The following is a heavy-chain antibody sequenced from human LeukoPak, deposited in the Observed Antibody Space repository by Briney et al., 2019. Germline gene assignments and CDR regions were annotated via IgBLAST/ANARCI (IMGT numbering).Heavy chain of an antibody. CDR2: ISYDGSNK. CDR3: AKDLRRYCTNGVCSNFDY. J-gene: IGHJ4*02. V-gene: IGHV3-30*18. CDR1: GFTFSSYG. D-gene: IGHD2-8*01. Sequence: AGGSLRLSCAASGFTFSSYGMHWVRQAPGKGLEWVAVISYDGSNKYYADSVKGRFTISRDNSKNTLYLQMNSLRAEDTAVYYCAKDLRRYCTNGVCSNFDYWGQGTLVTVSS.